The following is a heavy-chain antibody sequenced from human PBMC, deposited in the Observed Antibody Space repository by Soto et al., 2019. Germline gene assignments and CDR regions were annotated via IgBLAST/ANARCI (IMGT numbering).Heavy chain of an antibody. CDR2: IYYSGST. CDR1: GDSISSYY. V-gene: IGHV4-59*08. D-gene: IGHD4-4*01. Sequence: SETLSLTCTVSGDSISSYYWSWIRQPPGKGLEWIGYIYYSGSTNYNPSLKSRVTISVDTSKNQFSLKLSSVTAADTAVYYCARLVDDYSNTDYYYYYMDVWGKGTTVTVSS. J-gene: IGHJ6*03. CDR3: ARLVDDYSNTDYYYYYMDV.